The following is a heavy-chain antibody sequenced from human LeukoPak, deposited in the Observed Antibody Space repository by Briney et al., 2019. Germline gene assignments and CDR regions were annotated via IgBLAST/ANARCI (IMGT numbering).Heavy chain of an antibody. CDR1: GYTFTSYD. J-gene: IGHJ5*02. Sequence: ASVKVSCKASGYTFTSYDINWVRQATGQGLEWMGWMNPNCGNTGYAQKFQGRVTMTRNTSISTAYMELSSLRSEDTAVYYCARGITIFGVDIVYWFDPWGQGTLVTVSS. CDR3: ARGITIFGVDIVYWFDP. V-gene: IGHV1-8*01. D-gene: IGHD3-3*01. CDR2: MNPNCGNT.